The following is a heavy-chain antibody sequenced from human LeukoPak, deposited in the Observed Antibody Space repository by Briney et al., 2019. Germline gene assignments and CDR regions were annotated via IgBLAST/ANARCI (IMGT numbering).Heavy chain of an antibody. CDR2: ISSTSSTI. CDR1: GFTFSDYG. J-gene: IGHJ6*04. V-gene: IGHV3-48*01. D-gene: IGHD1-26*01. Sequence: GGSLRLSCPASGFTFSDYGMNWVRQAPGKGLEWLSHISSTSSTIKYADSVKGRFTISRDNAKNSVYLQMHSLRVESTAVYYCAREWGVWGKGTTVTVSS. CDR3: AREWGV.